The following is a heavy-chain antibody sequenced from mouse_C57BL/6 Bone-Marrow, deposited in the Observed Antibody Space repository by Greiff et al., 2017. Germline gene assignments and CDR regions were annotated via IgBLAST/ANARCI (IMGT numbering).Heavy chain of an antibody. D-gene: IGHD2-3*01. CDR3: ARGLLGGFDY. V-gene: IGHV1-81*01. J-gene: IGHJ2*01. CDR1: GYTFTSYG. CDR2: IYPRSGNT. Sequence: QVQLKESGAELARPGASVKLSCKASGYTFTSYGISWVKQRTGQGLEWIGEIYPRSGNTYYNEKFKGKATLTADKSSSTAYMELRSLTSEDSAVYFCARGLLGGFDYWGQGTTLTVSS.